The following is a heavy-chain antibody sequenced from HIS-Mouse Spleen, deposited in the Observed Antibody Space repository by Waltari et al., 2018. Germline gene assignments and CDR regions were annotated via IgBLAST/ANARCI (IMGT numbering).Heavy chain of an antibody. CDR1: GFTFSSYW. V-gene: IGHV3-7*01. J-gene: IGHJ3*02. CDR2: IKQEGSEK. CDR3: ARDRNSKTGHDAFDI. Sequence: EVQLVESGGGLVQPGGSLRLSCAASGFTFSSYWMSWVRQAPGKGLEWVDNIKQEGSEKYYVDSVKGRFTISRDNAKNSLYLQMNSLRAEDTAVYYCARDRNSKTGHDAFDIWGQGTMVTVSS.